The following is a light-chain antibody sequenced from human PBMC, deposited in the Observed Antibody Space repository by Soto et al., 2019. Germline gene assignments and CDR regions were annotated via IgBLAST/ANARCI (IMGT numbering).Light chain of an antibody. CDR2: GAS. CDR3: QQDYNLPWT. Sequence: PGERATLSCRASQSVSSSYLSWYQQKPGQAPRLLIYGASTRATGIPARFSGSGSGTDFTLTISSLQPEDFAVYYCQQDYNLPWTFGQGTKVEIK. J-gene: IGKJ1*01. V-gene: IGKV3D-7*01. CDR1: QSVSSSY.